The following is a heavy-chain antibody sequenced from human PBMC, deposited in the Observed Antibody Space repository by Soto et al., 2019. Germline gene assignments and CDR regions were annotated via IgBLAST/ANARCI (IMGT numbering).Heavy chain of an antibody. V-gene: IGHV4-61*02. CDR3: ARDSHYYDSSGPDQAYYYYGMDV. J-gene: IGHJ6*02. Sequence: SETLSLTCSVSGGSISSVGHYWTWIRQPAGKGLEWIGRIYTSGSTNYNPSLKSRVTMSVDTSKNQFSLKLSSVTAADTAMYYCARDSHYYDSSGPDQAYYYYGMDVWGQGTTVTVSS. CDR2: IYTSGST. D-gene: IGHD3-22*01. CDR1: GGSISSVGHY.